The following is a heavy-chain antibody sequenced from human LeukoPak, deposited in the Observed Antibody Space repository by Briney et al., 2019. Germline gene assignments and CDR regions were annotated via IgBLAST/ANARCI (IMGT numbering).Heavy chain of an antibody. J-gene: IGHJ5*02. CDR2: IHHSGST. CDR1: GGSISSGDFH. V-gene: IGHV4-31*03. D-gene: IGHD3-10*01. CDR3: ANYGSGSYRFEP. Sequence: SETLSLTCIVSGGSISSGDFHWSWIRQHPGMGLEWIGYIHHSGSTYYYPSLKSRLIISLDTSKNQFSLKLNSVTAADTAVYYCANYGSGSYRFEPWGQGTLVTVSS.